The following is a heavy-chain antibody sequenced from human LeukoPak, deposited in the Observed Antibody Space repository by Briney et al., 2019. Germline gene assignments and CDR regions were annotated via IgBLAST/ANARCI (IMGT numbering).Heavy chain of an antibody. V-gene: IGHV4-59*01. J-gene: IGHJ4*02. CDR1: GGSISSYY. Sequence: SETLSLTCTVSGGSISSYYWSWIRQPPGKGLEWIGYIYYSGSTNYNPTLKSRVTISVDTSRKQFSLRLNSVTAADTAVYYCAGDYGGNSFDYWAQGTLVTVSS. CDR3: AGDYGGNSFDY. CDR2: IYYSGST. D-gene: IGHD4-23*01.